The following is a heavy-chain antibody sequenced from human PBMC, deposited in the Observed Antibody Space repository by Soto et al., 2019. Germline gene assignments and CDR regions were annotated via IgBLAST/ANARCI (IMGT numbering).Heavy chain of an antibody. V-gene: IGHV3-30-3*01. CDR3: ARDSRNHLRYCYYGMDV. J-gene: IGHJ6*02. Sequence: GGVPRLSCAASGFTFSSYAMHWVRQAPGKGLEWVAVISYDGSNKYYADSVKGRFTISRDNSKNTLYLQMNSLRAEDTAVYYCARDSRNHLRYCYYGMDVWGLVTKVTVYS. CDR2: ISYDGSNK. D-gene: IGHD1-1*01. CDR1: GFTFSSYA.